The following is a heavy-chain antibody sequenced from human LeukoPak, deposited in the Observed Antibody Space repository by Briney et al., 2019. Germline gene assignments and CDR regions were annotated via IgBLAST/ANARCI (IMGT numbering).Heavy chain of an antibody. J-gene: IGHJ4*02. D-gene: IGHD6-13*01. CDR1: GFTFTSFG. V-gene: IGHV1-2*04. CDR2: INPNSGGT. CDR3: ARGIAAAGIPYYFDY. Sequence: ASVKVSCKASGFTFTSFGFSWVRQAPGQGLEWMGWINPNSGGTNYAQKFQGWVTMTRDTSISTAYMELSRLRSDDTAVYYCARGIAAAGIPYYFDYWGQGTLVTVSS.